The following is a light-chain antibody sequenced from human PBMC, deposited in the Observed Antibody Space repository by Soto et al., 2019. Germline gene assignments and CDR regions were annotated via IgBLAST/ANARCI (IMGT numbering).Light chain of an antibody. CDR2: GAS. CDR3: QQYNNWPPIT. CDR1: QSVSSN. J-gene: IGKJ5*01. V-gene: IGKV3-15*01. Sequence: EIVMTQSPATLSVSPGERATLACRASQSVSSNVAWYQQKPGQAPRLLIYGASTRATGIPARFSGSGSGTEFTLTISSLQSEDFSVYYCQQYNNWPPITFGQGTRLEIK.